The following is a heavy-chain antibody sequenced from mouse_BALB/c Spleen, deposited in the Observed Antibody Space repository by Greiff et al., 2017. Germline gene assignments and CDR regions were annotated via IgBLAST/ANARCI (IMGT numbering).Heavy chain of an antibody. D-gene: IGHD1-1*01. J-gene: IGHJ3*01. V-gene: IGHV3-2*02. Sequence: EVKLQESGPGLVKPSQSLSLTCTVTGYSITSDYAWNWIRQFPGNKLEWMGYISYSGSTSYNPSLKSRISITRDTSKNQFFLQLNSVTTEDTATYYCAITTVEAWFAYWGQGTLVTVSA. CDR3: AITTVEAWFAY. CDR1: GYSITSDYA. CDR2: ISYSGST.